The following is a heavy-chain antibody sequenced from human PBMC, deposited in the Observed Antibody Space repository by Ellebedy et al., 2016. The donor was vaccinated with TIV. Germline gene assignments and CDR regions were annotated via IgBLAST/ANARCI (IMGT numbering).Heavy chain of an antibody. CDR2: INQDGSDK. CDR1: GFTFNSYW. J-gene: IGHJ6*02. D-gene: IGHD4-17*01. Sequence: GESLKISCAASGFTFNSYWMTWVRQAPGKGLEWVANINQDGSDKYYVDSLRGRFTISRDNAKNSLYLQMNSLRVEDTAVYFCARDGAYGDYAPGQYGMDVWGQGTTVIVS. V-gene: IGHV3-7*03. CDR3: ARDGAYGDYAPGQYGMDV.